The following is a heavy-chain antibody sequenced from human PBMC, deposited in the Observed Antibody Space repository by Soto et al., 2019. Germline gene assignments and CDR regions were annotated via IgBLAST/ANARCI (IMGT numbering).Heavy chain of an antibody. CDR2: ISSSSSTI. Sequence: GGSLRLSCAASGFTFSSYSMNWVRQAPGKGLEWVSYISSSSSTIYYADSVKGRFTISRDKAKNSLYLQMNSLRVEDTTVYYCAGDASIVGLQRAVAGRIFQHWGQGTLVTVSS. D-gene: IGHD6-19*01. CDR1: GFTFSSYS. CDR3: AGDASIVGLQRAVAGRIFQH. V-gene: IGHV3-48*01. J-gene: IGHJ1*01.